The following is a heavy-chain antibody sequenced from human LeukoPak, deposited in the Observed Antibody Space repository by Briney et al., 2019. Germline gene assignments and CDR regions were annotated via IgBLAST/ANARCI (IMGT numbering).Heavy chain of an antibody. Sequence: GGSLRLSCAASGFSFSTYWMSWVRQAPGKGLEWVANIKQDGSEKYYVDSVKGRFTISRANAKNSLYLQMNSLRAEDTAVYYCGRRPREIAVADYWGQGTLVTVSS. CDR2: IKQDGSEK. V-gene: IGHV3-7*01. J-gene: IGHJ4*02. D-gene: IGHD6-19*01. CDR1: GFSFSTYW. CDR3: GRRPREIAVADY.